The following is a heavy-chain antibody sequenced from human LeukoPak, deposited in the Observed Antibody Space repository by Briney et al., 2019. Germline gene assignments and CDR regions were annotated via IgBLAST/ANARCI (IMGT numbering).Heavy chain of an antibody. J-gene: IGHJ4*02. D-gene: IGHD6-19*01. Sequence: TGGSLRLSCAASGFNFDDSVMHWVRQAPGKALEWVSLNWDGASTYYADSVRGRFTISRDNSKDSLYLQMNSLRPEDTAWYYCAKGRGGSGWYAEYWGQGTLVTVSS. CDR1: GFNFDDSV. V-gene: IGHV3-43D*03. CDR2: NWDGAST. CDR3: AKGRGGSGWYAEY.